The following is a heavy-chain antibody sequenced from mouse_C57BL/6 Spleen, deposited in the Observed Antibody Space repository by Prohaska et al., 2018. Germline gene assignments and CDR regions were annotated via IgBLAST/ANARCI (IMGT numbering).Heavy chain of an antibody. V-gene: IGHV1-7*01. D-gene: IGHD2-1*01. CDR2: INPSSVYT. CDR3: ARGGNYPEY. Sequence: KPGASVKLSCKASGYTFTSYWMHWVKQRTGQGLEWXGYINPSSVYTKYSQKVKDKRTLTADKSSSKAYMQLSSLTYEDAAVYYCARGGNYPEYWGQGTTLTVSS. J-gene: IGHJ2*01. CDR1: GYTFTSYW.